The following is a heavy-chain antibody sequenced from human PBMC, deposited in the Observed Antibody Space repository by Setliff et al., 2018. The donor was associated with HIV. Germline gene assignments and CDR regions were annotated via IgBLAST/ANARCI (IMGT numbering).Heavy chain of an antibody. CDR3: ALASIVSTARWNH. CDR2: VHAGDGNT. CDR1: GYRFNEYG. D-gene: IGHD1-26*01. V-gene: IGHV1-3*01. J-gene: IGHJ5*02. Sequence: ASVKVSCKASGYRFNEYGISWVRQAPGQRLEWMGWVHAGDGNTKYSQDLQGRVSITRDTSVNTAYVELSSLRSDGTAVYYCALASIVSTARWNHWGRGTLVTVSS.